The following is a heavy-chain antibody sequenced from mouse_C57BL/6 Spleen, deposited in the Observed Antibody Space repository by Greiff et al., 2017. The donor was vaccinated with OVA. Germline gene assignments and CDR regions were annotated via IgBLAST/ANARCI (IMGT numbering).Heavy chain of an antibody. CDR2: IYPGNSDT. CDR1: GYTFTSYW. Sequence: VQLQQSGTVLARPGASVKMSCKTSGYTFTSYWMHWVKQRPGQGLEWIGAIYPGNSDTSYNQKFKGKAKLTAVTSASTAYMELSSLTNEDSAVYYCTRGDYGSFSYWYFDVWGTGTTVTVSS. V-gene: IGHV1-5*01. J-gene: IGHJ1*03. CDR3: TRGDYGSFSYWYFDV. D-gene: IGHD1-1*01.